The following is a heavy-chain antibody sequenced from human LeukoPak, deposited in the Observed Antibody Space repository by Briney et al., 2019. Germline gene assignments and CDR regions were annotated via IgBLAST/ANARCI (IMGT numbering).Heavy chain of an antibody. V-gene: IGHV4-31*03. Sequence: SETLSLTCTVSGGSISSGGYYWSWIRQHPGKGLEWIGYIYYSGSTYYNPSLKSRVTISVDTSKNQFSLKLSSVTAADTAVYYCARGVVVVPAAKLLLNWFDPWGQGTLVTVSS. CDR3: ARGVVVVPAAKLLLNWFDP. CDR2: IYYSGST. J-gene: IGHJ5*02. D-gene: IGHD2-2*01. CDR1: GGSISSGGYY.